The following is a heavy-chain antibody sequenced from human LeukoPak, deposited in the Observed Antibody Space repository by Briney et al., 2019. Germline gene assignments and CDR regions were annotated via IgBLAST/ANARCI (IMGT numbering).Heavy chain of an antibody. CDR2: IMGNGGST. J-gene: IGHJ4*02. D-gene: IGHD5-18*01. V-gene: IGHV3-23*01. Sequence: GGSLRLSCAASGFTFSSCAMSWVRQAPGKGLEWLSGIMGNGGSTYHAGSVKGRFTISRDNSKSTLYLQVNSLRAEDTAIYYCAKGRDNYAYGDFDYWGQGTLVTVSS. CDR3: AKGRDNYAYGDFDY. CDR1: GFTFSSCA.